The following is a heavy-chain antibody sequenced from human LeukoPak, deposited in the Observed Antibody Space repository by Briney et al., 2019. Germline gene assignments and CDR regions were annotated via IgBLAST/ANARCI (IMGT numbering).Heavy chain of an antibody. V-gene: IGHV4-39*01. Sequence: SETLSLTCTVSGGSISTDASYWAWIRQPPGKGLEWIGSIYYSGSTYYSSSLKSRVTLSVDTSKNQFSLKMSSVTAADTAVFYCARLFSRSWEYHFGLDVWGQGTTVTVS. CDR1: GGSISTDASY. CDR3: ARLFSRSWEYHFGLDV. D-gene: IGHD6-13*01. CDR2: IYYSGST. J-gene: IGHJ6*02.